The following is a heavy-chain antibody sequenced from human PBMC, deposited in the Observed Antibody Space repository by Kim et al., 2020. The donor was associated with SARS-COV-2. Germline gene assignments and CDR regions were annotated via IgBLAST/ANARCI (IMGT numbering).Heavy chain of an antibody. CDR1: GYTFTNYG. D-gene: IGHD3-10*01. J-gene: IGHJ4*02. CDR3: ARDEHNSGSYGDY. Sequence: ASVKVSCKASGYTFTNYGISWVRQAPGQGLEWMGWISASNGDTNYVQKFRGRVTMTTETSTSTAYMELRSLRSDDTAMYYCARDEHNSGSYGDYWGQGTLVTVSS. CDR2: ISASNGDT. V-gene: IGHV1-18*04.